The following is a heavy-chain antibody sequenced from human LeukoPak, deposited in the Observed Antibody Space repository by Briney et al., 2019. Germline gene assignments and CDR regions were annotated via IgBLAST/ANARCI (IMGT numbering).Heavy chain of an antibody. V-gene: IGHV3-66*01. J-gene: IGHJ4*02. CDR1: GFTVSSNY. CDR2: IYNGGNT. CDR3: ARISGIAVAGTDY. Sequence: PGGSLRLSCAASGFTVSSNYMIWVRQAPGKGLEWVSVIYNGGNTFYSDSVKGRFTISRDNSKNTLYLQMNSLRAEDTALYYCARISGIAVAGTDYWGQGTLVTVSS. D-gene: IGHD6-19*01.